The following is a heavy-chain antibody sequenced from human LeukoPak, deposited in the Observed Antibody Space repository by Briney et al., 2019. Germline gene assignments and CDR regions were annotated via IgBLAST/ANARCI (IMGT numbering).Heavy chain of an antibody. J-gene: IGHJ4*02. CDR2: MSSTGTTI. CDR1: GFTFSSFE. CDR3: ARVGRYGVDY. Sequence: TGGSLRLSCAASGFTFSSFEMNWVRQAPGKGLAWISYMSSTGTTIYYADSVKGRFTISRDNAKNSLYLQMNSLRVEDTAVYYCARVGRYGVDYWGQGTLVTVSS. V-gene: IGHV3-48*03. D-gene: IGHD4-17*01.